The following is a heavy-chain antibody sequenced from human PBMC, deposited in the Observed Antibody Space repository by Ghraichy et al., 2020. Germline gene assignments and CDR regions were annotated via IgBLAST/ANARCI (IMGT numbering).Heavy chain of an antibody. CDR1: GFSFSDNY. D-gene: IGHD6-19*01. Sequence: GGSLRLSCAASGFSFSDNYMDWVRQAPGKGLEWVGRIRGKANSYSTEYAASVKGRFTISRDDSKNSQYLQMNSLKTEDTAVYYCARTGYSGGGSAVDYWGQGTLVTVSS. CDR3: ARTGYSGGGSAVDY. V-gene: IGHV3-72*01. J-gene: IGHJ4*02. CDR2: IRGKANSYST.